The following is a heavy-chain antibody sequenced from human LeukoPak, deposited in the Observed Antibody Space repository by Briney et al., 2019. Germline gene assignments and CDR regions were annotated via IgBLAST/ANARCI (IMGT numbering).Heavy chain of an antibody. Sequence: GGSLRLSCAASGFTVSSNYMSWVRQAPGKGLEWVSVIYSGGSTYYADSVKGRFTISRDNSKNTLYLQMNSLRADDTAVYYCARDYHDSSGHTYYFDNWGQGTLVTVSS. CDR1: GFTVSSNY. J-gene: IGHJ4*02. V-gene: IGHV3-53*05. CDR3: ARDYHDSSGHTYYFDN. CDR2: IYSGGST. D-gene: IGHD3-22*01.